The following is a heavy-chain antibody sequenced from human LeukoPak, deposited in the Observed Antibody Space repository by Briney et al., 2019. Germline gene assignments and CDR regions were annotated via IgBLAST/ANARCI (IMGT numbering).Heavy chain of an antibody. V-gene: IGHV4-59*01. CDR1: GDSISGYY. Sequence: SETLSLTCTVSGDSISGYYWTWIRQPPGKELEWIGYIYYSGSINYNPSLKSRLTISVDTSKNQFSLKLSSVTAADTAVYYCARLRGNYFPDYWGQGTLVTVSS. J-gene: IGHJ4*02. D-gene: IGHD4-11*01. CDR3: ARLRGNYFPDY. CDR2: IYYSGSI.